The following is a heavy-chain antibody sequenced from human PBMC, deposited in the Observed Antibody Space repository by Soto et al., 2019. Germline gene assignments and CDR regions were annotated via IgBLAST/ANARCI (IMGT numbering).Heavy chain of an antibody. V-gene: IGHV3-33*01. CDR1: GFTFSSYG. Sequence: GGSLRLSCAASGFTFSSYGMHWVRQAPGKGLEWVAVIWYDGSNKYYADSVKGRFTISRDNSKNTLYLQMNSLRAEDTAVYYCARSGRDYYFDYWGQGTLVTVS. CDR2: IWYDGSNK. J-gene: IGHJ4*02. CDR3: ARSGRDYYFDY.